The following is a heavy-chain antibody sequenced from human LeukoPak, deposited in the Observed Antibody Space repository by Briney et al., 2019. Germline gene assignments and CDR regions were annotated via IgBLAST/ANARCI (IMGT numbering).Heavy chain of an antibody. CDR1: GFTFSSYA. D-gene: IGHD3-10*01. J-gene: IGHJ4*02. Sequence: GGSLRLSCAASGFTFSSYAMSWVRQAPGKGLEWVSAISGSGGSTYYADSVKGRFTISRDNSKNTLYLQMNSLRAEDTAVYYCAKDSTYYYGSGSFPLDYWGQGTLVTVSS. V-gene: IGHV3-23*01. CDR2: ISGSGGST. CDR3: AKDSTYYYGSGSFPLDY.